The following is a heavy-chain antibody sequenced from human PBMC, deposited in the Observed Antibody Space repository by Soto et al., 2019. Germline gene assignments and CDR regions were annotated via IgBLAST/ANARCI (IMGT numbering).Heavy chain of an antibody. CDR3: ARDRGSTVAGDACDV. Sequence: QVQLVESGGGVVQPGRSLRLSCVTSGFTFNNFGMNWVRQAPGKGLEWVAVVSYDGSHQYYADSVKGRFTISRDKSRNTVYLQMNSLRGEDTALYYCARDRGSTVAGDACDVWGQGTWVTVSA. J-gene: IGHJ3*01. V-gene: IGHV3-33*05. D-gene: IGHD6-19*01. CDR2: VSYDGSHQ. CDR1: GFTFNNFG.